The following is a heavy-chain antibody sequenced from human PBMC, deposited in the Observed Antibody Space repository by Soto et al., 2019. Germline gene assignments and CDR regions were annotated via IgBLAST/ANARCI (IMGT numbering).Heavy chain of an antibody. J-gene: IGHJ5*02. CDR2: IYYSGST. Sequence: PSETLSLTCTVSGGSISSGGYYWSWIRQHPGKGLEWIGYIYYSGSTYYNPSLKSRVTISVDTSKNQFSLKLSSVTAADTAVYYCARDLYSYGSNWFDPWGQGTLVTVSS. D-gene: IGHD5-18*01. V-gene: IGHV4-31*03. CDR3: ARDLYSYGSNWFDP. CDR1: GGSISSGGYY.